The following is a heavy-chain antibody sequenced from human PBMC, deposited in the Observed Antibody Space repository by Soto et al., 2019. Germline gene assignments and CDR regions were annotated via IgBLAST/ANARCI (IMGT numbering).Heavy chain of an antibody. CDR1: GGTFRSYA. CDR2: IIPIFGTA. J-gene: IGHJ3*02. V-gene: IGHV1-69*13. D-gene: IGHD3-22*01. Sequence: AASVKVSCKASGGTFRSYAISWVRKAPGQGLEWMGGIIPIFGTANYAQKFQGRVTITADESTSTAYMELSSLRSEDTAVYYCARTHEGDSSGYYVSAFNIWGQGTMVTVSS. CDR3: ARTHEGDSSGYYVSAFNI.